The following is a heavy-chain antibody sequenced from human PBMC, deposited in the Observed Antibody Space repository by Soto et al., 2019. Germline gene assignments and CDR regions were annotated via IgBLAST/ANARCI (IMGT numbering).Heavy chain of an antibody. CDR3: ATGRFSAVVRGVLIFDP. CDR2: IHYSGST. Sequence: QVLLQESGPGLVKPSETLSLTCTVSGGSINNYYWNWIRQPPGKGLEWIGSIHYSGSTNYKPSLKSRVPISVDTSKNQFSLKLNSVTAADTAVYYCATGRFSAVVRGVLIFDPWGQGTLVTVSS. CDR1: GGSINNYY. J-gene: IGHJ5*02. D-gene: IGHD3-10*01. V-gene: IGHV4-59*01.